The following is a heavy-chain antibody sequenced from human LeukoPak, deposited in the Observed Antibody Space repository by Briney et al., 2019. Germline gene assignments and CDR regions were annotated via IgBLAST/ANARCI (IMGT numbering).Heavy chain of an antibody. Sequence: GRSLRLSCAASGFTFSSYAMHWVRQAPGKGLEWVAVISYDGSNKYYADSVKGRFTISRDNSKNTPYLQMNSLRAEDTAVYYCARQITMIVVVRETNWFDPWGQGTLVTVPS. CDR3: ARQITMIVVVRETNWFDP. J-gene: IGHJ5*02. CDR1: GFTFSSYA. V-gene: IGHV3-30-3*01. D-gene: IGHD3-22*01. CDR2: ISYDGSNK.